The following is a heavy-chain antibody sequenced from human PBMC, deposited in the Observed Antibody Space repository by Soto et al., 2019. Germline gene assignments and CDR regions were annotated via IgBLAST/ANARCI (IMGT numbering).Heavy chain of an antibody. CDR1: GYTFTGYY. D-gene: IGHD3-10*01. CDR3: ARDLSSLLWFGESSSGYYGMDV. J-gene: IGHJ6*02. CDR2: INPNSGGT. Sequence: GASVKVSCKASGYTFTGYYMHWVRQAPEQGLEWMGWINPNSGGTNYAQKFQGWVTMTRDTSISTAYMELSRLRSDDTAVYYCARDLSSLLWFGESSSGYYGMDVWGQGTTVTVSS. V-gene: IGHV1-2*04.